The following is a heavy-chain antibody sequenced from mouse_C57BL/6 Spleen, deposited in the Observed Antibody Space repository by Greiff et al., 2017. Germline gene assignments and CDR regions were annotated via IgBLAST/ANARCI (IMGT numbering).Heavy chain of an antibody. Sequence: QVQLQQPGAELVMPGASVKLSCKASGYTFTSYWMHWVKQRPGQGLEWIGEIDPSDSYTNYNQKFKGKSTLTVDKSSSTAYMQLSSLTSADSAVYYCARSARDYFDYWGQGTTLTVSS. CDR3: ARSARDYFDY. CDR1: GYTFTSYW. CDR2: IDPSDSYT. J-gene: IGHJ2*01. V-gene: IGHV1-69*01.